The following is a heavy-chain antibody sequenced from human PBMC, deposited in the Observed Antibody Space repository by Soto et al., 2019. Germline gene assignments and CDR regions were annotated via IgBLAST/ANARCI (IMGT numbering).Heavy chain of an antibody. V-gene: IGHV2-5*02. CDR2: IYWDDDN. J-gene: IGHJ4*02. CDR1: GFSLSSRAVG. Sequence: QITLKESGPTLVKPTQTLTLNCTFSGFSLSSRAVGVGWIRQPPGKALEWLALIYWDDDNHYSPSLRSRLTVTKDTSRNQVVLTMTNMDPVDTATYYCAHGSGWLFDHWGQGVLVTVSS. D-gene: IGHD3-22*01. CDR3: AHGSGWLFDH.